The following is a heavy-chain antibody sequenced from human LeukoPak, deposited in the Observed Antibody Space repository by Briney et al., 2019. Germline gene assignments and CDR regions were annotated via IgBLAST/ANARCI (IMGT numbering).Heavy chain of an antibody. CDR3: VKSYVGTIQDS. D-gene: IGHD2-2*02. CDR1: GFTFSSYA. Sequence: QPGGSLRLSCAASGFTFSSYAMSWVRRAPGKGLEWVSVIYSAGDTYYADSVKGRFTISRDNSKNTLYLQMNGLRAEDTAVYYCVKSYVGTIQDSWGQGTLVTVSS. V-gene: IGHV3-23*01. J-gene: IGHJ4*02. CDR2: IYSAGDT.